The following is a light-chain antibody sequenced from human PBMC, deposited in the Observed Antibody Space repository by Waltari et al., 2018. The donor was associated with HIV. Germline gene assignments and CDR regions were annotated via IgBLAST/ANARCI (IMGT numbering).Light chain of an antibody. CDR3: QQANSFPLT. CDR1: QPISTW. V-gene: IGKV1D-12*01. Sequence: DLQMTQSPSSVSASVGDRVTIPCRASQPISTWLAWYQQKPGKAPKLLIYAAATLQSGVPCRFSGSGSGTDFTLTSSSLQPEDFATYYCQQANSFPLTFGGGTKVDIK. CDR2: AAA. J-gene: IGKJ4*01.